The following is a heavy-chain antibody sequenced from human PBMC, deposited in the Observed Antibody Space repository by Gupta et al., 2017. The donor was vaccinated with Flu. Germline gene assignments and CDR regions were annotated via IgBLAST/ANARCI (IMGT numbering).Heavy chain of an antibody. CDR3: ARQRRGITIFGMVIGVFDH. V-gene: IGHV4-39*01. D-gene: IGHD3-3*01. CDR2: IYHSGNT. J-gene: IGHJ5*02. Sequence: RQPPGKGLEWIGSIYHSGNTYYNSSLKSRVTITVDTAKRQFSLNLKSVTAADAAVYHCARQRRGITIFGMVIGVFDHWGQGTPVTVSS.